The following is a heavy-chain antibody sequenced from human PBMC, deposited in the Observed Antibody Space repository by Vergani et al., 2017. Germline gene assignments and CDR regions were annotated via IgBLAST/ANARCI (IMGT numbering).Heavy chain of an antibody. CDR1: GGSVNSGSYY. V-gene: IGHV4-61*10. CDR2: IYYNGST. D-gene: IGHD3-3*01. J-gene: IGHJ6*03. CDR3: ARIEWEFWSASYYYYYYMDV. Sequence: QVQLQESGPGLVKASETLSLTCTVSGGSVNSGSYYWSWIRQPAGKGLEWIGYIYYNGSTHYNPTLKSRVTISVDTSKNQFSLRLSSVTAADTAVYYCARIEWEFWSASYYYYYYMDVWGKGSTVTVSS.